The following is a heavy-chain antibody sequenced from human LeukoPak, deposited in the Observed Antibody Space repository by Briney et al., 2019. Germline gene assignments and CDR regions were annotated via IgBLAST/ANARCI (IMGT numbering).Heavy chain of an antibody. CDR1: GCSFGNYA. V-gene: IGHV3-23*01. Sequence: GGSLRLSCVASGCSFGNYAMSWVRQAPGKGLQWVSQISGTGGATWYAGFARDRFTISRDNSKKTLYLQMSGLRVEDTAMYYCVKGPRDTYGTNWFVSWGQGTLLIVSS. CDR2: ISGTGGAT. J-gene: IGHJ5*01. CDR3: VKGPRDTYGTNWFVS. D-gene: IGHD2-21*01.